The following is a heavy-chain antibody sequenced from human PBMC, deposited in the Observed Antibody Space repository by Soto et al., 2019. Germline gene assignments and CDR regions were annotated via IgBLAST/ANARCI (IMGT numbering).Heavy chain of an antibody. D-gene: IGHD5-12*01. J-gene: IGHJ4*02. V-gene: IGHV3-21*02. CDR1: GFTFSTCS. CDR3: ARDNGYDAATLDY. Sequence: EVQLVESGGGLVKPGGSLRLSCAASGFTFSTCSMNWVRQAPGKGLEWVSSISSSSRNIYYADSVKGRFTISRDNAKNSLYLQMNSLIAEDTAVYYCARDNGYDAATLDYWGQGTLVTVSS. CDR2: ISSSSRNI.